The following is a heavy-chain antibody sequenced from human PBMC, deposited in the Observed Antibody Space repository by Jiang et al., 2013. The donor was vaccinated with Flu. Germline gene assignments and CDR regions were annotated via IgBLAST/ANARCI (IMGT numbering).Heavy chain of an antibody. CDR2: IYPGDSDT. V-gene: IGHV5-51*01. J-gene: IGHJ4*02. Sequence: WMGIIYPGDSDTRYSPSFQGQVTISADKSISTAYLQWSSLKASDTAMYYCARRMTPFDYWGQGTLVTVSS. CDR3: ARRMTPFDY.